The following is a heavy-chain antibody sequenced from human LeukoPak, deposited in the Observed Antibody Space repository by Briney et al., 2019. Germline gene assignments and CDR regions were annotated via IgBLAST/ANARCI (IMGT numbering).Heavy chain of an antibody. J-gene: IGHJ4*02. CDR1: GFTVSSNY. Sequence: PGGSLRLSCAASGFTVSSNYMSWVRQAPGKGLEWVSVLYRGGSTYYADSVKGRFTISRDNSKNTLYLQMNSLRAEDTAVYYCAREGTKYNNNIYYFDYWGQGTLVTVSS. D-gene: IGHD3-10*01. CDR3: AREGTKYNNNIYYFDY. V-gene: IGHV3-66*01. CDR2: LYRGGST.